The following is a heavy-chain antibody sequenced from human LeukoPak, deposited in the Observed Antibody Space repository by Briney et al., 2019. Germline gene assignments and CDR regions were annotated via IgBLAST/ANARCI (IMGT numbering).Heavy chain of an antibody. V-gene: IGHV4-39*01. D-gene: IGHD6-6*01. CDR1: GGSISSRSYY. Sequence: SETLSLTCTVSGGSISSRSYYWGWIRQPPGKGLEWIGSVSYSGNPYYNPSLKSRVTVSVDTSKNRFSLKLSSVTAADTAVYYCARREQLVSGVDYWGQGTLVTVSS. J-gene: IGHJ4*02. CDR3: ARREQLVSGVDY. CDR2: VSYSGNP.